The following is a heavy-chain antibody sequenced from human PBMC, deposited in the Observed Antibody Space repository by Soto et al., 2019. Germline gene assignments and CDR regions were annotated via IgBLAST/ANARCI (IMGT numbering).Heavy chain of an antibody. CDR2: IYYSGST. J-gene: IGHJ6*02. CDR1: GDSVTSGDYY. Sequence: SETLSLTCTVSGDSVTSGDYYWSWIRQPPGKGLEWIGYIYYSGSTYYNPSLKSRVTISVDTSKNQLSLKLSSVTAADTAVYYCARGRGWGYYYYYYGMDVWGQGTTVTVSS. V-gene: IGHV4-61*08. D-gene: IGHD3-10*01. CDR3: ARGRGWGYYYYYYGMDV.